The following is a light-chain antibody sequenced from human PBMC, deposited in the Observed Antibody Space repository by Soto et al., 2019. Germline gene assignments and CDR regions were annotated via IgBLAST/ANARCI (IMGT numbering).Light chain of an antibody. J-gene: IGLJ3*02. CDR3: QSYDSSNRV. CDR2: EDN. V-gene: IGLV6-57*03. Sequence: QSVSESPGKTVTISCTRSSGSIASNYVQWYQQRPGSAPTTVIYEDNQRPSGVPDRFSGSIDSSSNSASLTISGLKTEDEADYYCQSYDSSNRVFGGGTKVTVL. CDR1: SGSIASNY.